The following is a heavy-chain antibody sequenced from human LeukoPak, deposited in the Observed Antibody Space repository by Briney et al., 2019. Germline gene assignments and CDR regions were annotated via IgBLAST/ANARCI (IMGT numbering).Heavy chain of an antibody. CDR3: ARGPIVVVPAAIHSHYYYMDV. CDR1: GGTFSSYA. D-gene: IGHD2-2*02. J-gene: IGHJ6*03. CDR2: IIPIFGTA. V-gene: IGHV1-69*13. Sequence: SVKVSCKASGGTFSSYAISWVRQASGQGLEWMGGIIPIFGTANYAQKFQGRVTITADESTSTAYMELSSLRSEDTAVYYCARGPIVVVPAAIHSHYYYMDVWGKGTTVTVSS.